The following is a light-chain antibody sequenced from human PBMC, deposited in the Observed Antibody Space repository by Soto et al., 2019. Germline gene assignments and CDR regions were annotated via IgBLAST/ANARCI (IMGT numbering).Light chain of an antibody. V-gene: IGLV2-14*01. Sequence: QSVLTQPASVSGSPGQSITISCTGTSSDVGGHNYVSWYQQHPGKTPKLMIYEVSNRPSGVSHRFSGSKSGNTASLTISGLQTEDEADYYCSSFSSITREVFGGGTKLTVL. CDR1: SSDVGGHNY. CDR3: SSFSSITREV. J-gene: IGLJ2*01. CDR2: EVS.